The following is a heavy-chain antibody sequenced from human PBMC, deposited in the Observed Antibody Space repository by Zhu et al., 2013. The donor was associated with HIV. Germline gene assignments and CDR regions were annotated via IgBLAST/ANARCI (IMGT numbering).Heavy chain of an antibody. CDR3: ARGDGRERWYYTFRY. CDR1: GYTFSDYY. V-gene: IGHV1-2*07. Sequence: QVQLVQSGAEVKKPGASVKVSCKASGYTFSDYYMHWVRQAPGQGLEWMGWINPSSGGATYAHKFEGRITMTRDTSISTAYMQLSWLRSDDTAVYFCARGDGRERWYYTFRYWGQGTLVTVSS. D-gene: IGHD2-15*01. CDR2: INPSSGGA. J-gene: IGHJ4*02.